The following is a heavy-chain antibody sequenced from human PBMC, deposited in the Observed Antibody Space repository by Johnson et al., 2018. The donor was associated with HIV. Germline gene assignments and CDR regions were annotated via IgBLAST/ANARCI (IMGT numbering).Heavy chain of an antibody. D-gene: IGHD1-14*01. CDR3: AKGTGDKGTIPEDAFDI. V-gene: IGHV3-9*01. J-gene: IGHJ3*02. CDR2: INWNSGSI. CDR1: GFTFDDYG. Sequence: VQLVESGGGLVQPGRSLRLSCAASGFTFDDYGMHWVRQAPGKGLEWVSGINWNSGSIGYADSVKGRFTISRDNAKNSLDLQMKSLRAEETALFDCAKGTGDKGTIPEDAFDIWGQGRMVTVSS.